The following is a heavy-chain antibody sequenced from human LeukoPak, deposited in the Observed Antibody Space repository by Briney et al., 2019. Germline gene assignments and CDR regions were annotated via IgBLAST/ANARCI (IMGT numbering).Heavy chain of an antibody. CDR3: ARDKGDSGWFDP. CDR1: GGSISSGSYY. Sequence: PSETLSLTCTVSGGSISSGSYYWSWIRQPAGKGLEWIGRIYTSGSTNYNPSLKSRVTISVDTSKNQFSLKLSSVTAADTAVYYCARDKGDSGWFDPWGQGTLVTVSS. J-gene: IGHJ5*02. V-gene: IGHV4-61*02. CDR2: IYTSGST. D-gene: IGHD3-10*01.